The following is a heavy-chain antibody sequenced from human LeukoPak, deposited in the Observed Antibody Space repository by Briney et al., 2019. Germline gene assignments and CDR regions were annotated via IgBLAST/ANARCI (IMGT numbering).Heavy chain of an antibody. CDR3: ARDDHCGGDCYYFDY. CDR1: GGTFSSYG. D-gene: IGHD2-21*02. Sequence: SVKVSCKASGGTFSSYGISWVRPAPGQGLEWMGRIIPILGIVKYAEKFQGRVTITADKSTSTAYMELSSLRSEDTAVYYCARDDHCGGDCYYFDYWGQGTLVTVSS. V-gene: IGHV1-69*04. J-gene: IGHJ4*02. CDR2: IIPILGIV.